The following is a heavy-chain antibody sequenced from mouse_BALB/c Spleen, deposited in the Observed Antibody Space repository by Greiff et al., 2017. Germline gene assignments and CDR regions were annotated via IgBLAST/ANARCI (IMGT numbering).Heavy chain of an antibody. CDR3: ARGNYRYDENYAMDY. CDR1: GYTFSSYW. J-gene: IGHJ4*01. Sequence: QVQLQQSGAELMKPGASVKISCKATGYTFSSYWIEWVKQRPGHGLEWIGEILPGSGSTNYNEKFKGKATFTADTSSNTAYMQLSSLTSEDSAVYYCARGNYRYDENYAMDYWGQGTSVTVSS. CDR2: ILPGSGST. D-gene: IGHD2-14*01. V-gene: IGHV1-9*01.